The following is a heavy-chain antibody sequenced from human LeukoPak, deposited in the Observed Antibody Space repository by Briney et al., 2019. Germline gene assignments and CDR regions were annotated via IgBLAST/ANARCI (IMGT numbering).Heavy chain of an antibody. CDR1: GFTFNYYT. J-gene: IGHJ5*02. CDR2: IYSIGSYM. D-gene: IGHD1-1*01. CDR3: ARDDVAWNDVHWFDP. Sequence: GGPLRLSCAASGFTFNYYTMNWVRQAPGKGLECLSSIYSIGSYMYYADSVKGRFTISRDNAKDSLYMQMSSLRAEDTAVYYCARDDVAWNDVHWFDPWGQGTLVTVSS. V-gene: IGHV3-21*01.